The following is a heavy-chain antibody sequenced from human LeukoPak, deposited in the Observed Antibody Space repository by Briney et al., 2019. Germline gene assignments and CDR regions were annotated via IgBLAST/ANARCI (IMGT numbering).Heavy chain of an antibody. V-gene: IGHV4-34*01. Sequence: SETLSLTCVVSSGSFSGYLWSWIRQSPGKGLEWIGEINYNGEKTNYNPSLRSRVTMSVDASTKQFSLKLTSVTAADTAVYFCTRSGLTGLREYPRPASYYYGMDVWGRGTAVTVSS. CDR3: TRSGLTGLREYPRPASYYYGMDV. CDR1: SGSFSGYL. CDR2: INYNGEKT. D-gene: IGHD2-2*01. J-gene: IGHJ6*02.